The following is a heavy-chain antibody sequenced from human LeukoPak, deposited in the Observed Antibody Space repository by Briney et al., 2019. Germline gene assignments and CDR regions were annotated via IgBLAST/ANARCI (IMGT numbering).Heavy chain of an antibody. D-gene: IGHD3-3*01. CDR2: ISSSSSYI. V-gene: IGHV3-21*01. CDR3: ARGGMVTIFGVADY. J-gene: IGHJ4*02. CDR1: GVTVSSHS. Sequence: GGSLRLSCAASGVTVSSHSMNWVRQAPGKGLEWVSSISSSSSYIYYADSVKGRFTISRDNAKNSLYLQMNSLRAEDTAVYYCARGGMVTIFGVADYWGQGTLVTVSS.